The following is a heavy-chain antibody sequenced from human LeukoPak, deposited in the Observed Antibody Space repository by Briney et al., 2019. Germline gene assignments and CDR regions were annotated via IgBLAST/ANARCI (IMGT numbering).Heavy chain of an antibody. J-gene: IGHJ4*02. CDR1: GGSLSGYY. CDR2: INHSGST. V-gene: IGHV4-34*01. CDR3: ARGYCSGGSCFYYFDY. D-gene: IGHD2-15*01. Sequence: SETLSLTCAVYGGSLSGYYWSWIRQPPGKGLEWIGEINHSGSTNYNPSLKSRVTISVDTSKNQFSLKLSSVTAADTAVYYCARGYCSGGSCFYYFDYWGQGTLVTVSS.